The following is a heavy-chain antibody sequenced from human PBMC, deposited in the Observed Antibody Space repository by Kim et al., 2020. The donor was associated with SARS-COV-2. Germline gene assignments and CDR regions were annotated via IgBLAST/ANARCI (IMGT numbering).Heavy chain of an antibody. J-gene: IGHJ6*02. CDR2: INTNTGNP. CDR1: GYTFTSYA. CDR3: ARGRSSGWYLPHYYYYGMDV. V-gene: IGHV7-4-1*02. Sequence: ASVKVSCKASGYTFTSYAMNWVRQAPGQGLEWMGWINTNTGNPTYAQGFTGRFVFSLDTSVSTAYLQISSLKAEDTAVYYCARGRSSGWYLPHYYYYGMDVWGQGTTVTVSS. D-gene: IGHD6-19*01.